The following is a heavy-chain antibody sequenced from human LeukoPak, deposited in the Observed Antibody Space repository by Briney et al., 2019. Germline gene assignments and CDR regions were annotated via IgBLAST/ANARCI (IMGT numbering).Heavy chain of an antibody. CDR1: GGSISSYY. D-gene: IGHD3-9*01. CDR3: ARGPGGYDILTGYYGSPAFDI. V-gene: IGHV4-59*08. CDR2: IYYSGST. Sequence: SETLSLTCTVSGGSISSYYWSWIRQPPGKGLEWIGYIYYSGSTNYNPSLKSRVTISVDTSKNQFSLKQSSVTAADTAVYYCARGPGGYDILTGYYGSPAFDIWGQGTMVTVSS. J-gene: IGHJ3*02.